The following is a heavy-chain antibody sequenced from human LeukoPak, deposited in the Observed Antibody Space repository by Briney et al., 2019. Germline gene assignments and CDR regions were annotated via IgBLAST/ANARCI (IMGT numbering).Heavy chain of an antibody. CDR3: ASGDSFDI. CDR1: GLTFYSHW. Sequence: GGSLRLSCEASGLTFYSHWLSWVRQARGKGLEWVANIKQDGSEKHYADSVKGRFTISRDNAKDSLYLLLNSLRAEDTAVYYCASGDSFDIWGQGTMVTVSS. V-gene: IGHV3-7*01. CDR2: IKQDGSEK. J-gene: IGHJ3*02.